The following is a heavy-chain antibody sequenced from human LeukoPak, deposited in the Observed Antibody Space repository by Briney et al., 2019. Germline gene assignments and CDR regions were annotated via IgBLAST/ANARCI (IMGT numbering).Heavy chain of an antibody. D-gene: IGHD1-26*01. CDR1: GGSISSNY. CDR3: ATSSGSYGSRYFDY. CDR2: IYYRWST. Sequence: SETLSLTCTVSGGSISSNYWSWIRQPPRQGLEWVGYIYYRWSTNYNPSLKSRVTISVDTSKNQFSLKLSSVTSADTAVYYFATSSGSYGSRYFDYWGQRTLLTAST. V-gene: IGHV4-59*13. J-gene: IGHJ4*02.